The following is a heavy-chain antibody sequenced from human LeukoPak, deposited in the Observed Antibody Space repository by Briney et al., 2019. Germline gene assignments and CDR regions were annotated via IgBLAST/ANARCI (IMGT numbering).Heavy chain of an antibody. Sequence: GGSLRLSCAASGFTVSTNYMSWVRQAPGKGLEWVSVIYTDGSTHYADSVKSRVTISRDNSKNALYLQMNSLRAEDTAVYYCARDREVVPAMAQMDVWGKGTTVTVSS. CDR1: GFTVSTNY. V-gene: IGHV3-53*01. CDR2: IYTDGST. D-gene: IGHD2-21*02. J-gene: IGHJ6*04. CDR3: ARDREVVPAMAQMDV.